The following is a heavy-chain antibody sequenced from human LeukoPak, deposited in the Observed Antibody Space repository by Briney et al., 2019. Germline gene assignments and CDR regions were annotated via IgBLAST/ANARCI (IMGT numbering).Heavy chain of an antibody. Sequence: GASVKVSCKASGYTFTSYYMHWVRQAPGQGLEWMGRINPNSGGTNNAQKFQGRVTMTRDTSISTAYMELSRLRSDDTAVYCCARVDMVRGVINRTDYWGQGTLVTVSS. J-gene: IGHJ4*02. CDR1: GYTFTSYY. CDR3: ARVDMVRGVINRTDY. V-gene: IGHV1-2*06. CDR2: INPNSGGT. D-gene: IGHD3-10*01.